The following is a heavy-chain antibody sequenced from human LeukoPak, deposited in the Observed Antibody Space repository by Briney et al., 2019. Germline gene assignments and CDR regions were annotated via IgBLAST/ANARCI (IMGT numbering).Heavy chain of an antibody. CDR2: IYFTGNT. CDR1: VDSISTYY. J-gene: IGHJ3*02. V-gene: IGHV4-59*01. Sequence: SETLSLTCTVSVDSISTYYWSWVRQPPGKGLEWIEYIYFTGNTNYNPSLKSRVTISVDTSENHFALRLTSVTAADTAVYYCARVGDGTFDIWGQGTMVTVSS. D-gene: IGHD3-16*01. CDR3: ARVGDGTFDI.